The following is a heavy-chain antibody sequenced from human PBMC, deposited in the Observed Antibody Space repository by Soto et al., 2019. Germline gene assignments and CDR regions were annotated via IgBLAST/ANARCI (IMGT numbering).Heavy chain of an antibody. CDR2: IMPVFATP. Sequence: QVQLVQSGAEVKKPGSSVKVSCKASVGTFSTSAISWVRQAPGQGLEWVGGIMPVFATPDYAQKFQGRVTISADESTTTAYLELTSLRTDDTAVYYCARDKDRQQLGGNYYYILDVWGQGTAIIVSS. CDR1: VGTFSTSA. J-gene: IGHJ6*02. D-gene: IGHD3-3*02. CDR3: ARDKDRQQLGGNYYYILDV. V-gene: IGHV1-69*12.